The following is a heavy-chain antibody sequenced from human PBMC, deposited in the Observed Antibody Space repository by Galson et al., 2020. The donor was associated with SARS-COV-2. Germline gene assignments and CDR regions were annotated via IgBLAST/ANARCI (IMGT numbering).Heavy chain of an antibody. CDR3: ARGLFRPYYFDY. CDR2: IYHSGST. Sequence: SETLSLTCAVSGGSISSGDYSWSWIRQPPGKGLEWIGYIYHSGSTYYNPSLKSRVTISVDRSKNQFSLKLSSVTAADTAVYYCARGLFRPYYFDYWGQGTLVTVSS. J-gene: IGHJ4*02. V-gene: IGHV4-30-2*01. D-gene: IGHD3-3*01. CDR1: GGSISSGDYS.